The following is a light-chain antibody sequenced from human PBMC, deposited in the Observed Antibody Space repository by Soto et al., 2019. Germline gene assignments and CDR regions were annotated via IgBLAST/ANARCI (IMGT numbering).Light chain of an antibody. J-gene: IGLJ1*01. CDR2: GNK. V-gene: IGLV1-40*01. Sequence: QSVMTQQPSGSGAPGQTVTISCLGSGTNFGAGFDVHWYQQLPGTAPKLLIFGNKSRPSGVPDRFSGSKSGTSASLTITGLQAEDEADYYCQSYDARLRGSGVFGTGTKVTVL. CDR1: GTNFGAGFD. CDR3: QSYDARLRGSGV.